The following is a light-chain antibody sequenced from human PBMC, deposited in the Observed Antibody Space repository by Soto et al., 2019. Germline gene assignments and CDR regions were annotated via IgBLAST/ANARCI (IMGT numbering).Light chain of an antibody. V-gene: IGKV1-39*01. Sequence: DIQMSQSPSSLSASVGDSVTITCRASETIIDYLNWYQQQPGEAPKLLILSASSLHSGVPSRFRGSGSGTHFTLTIRSLQPEDFATYFCQQSFRAPRTFGQGTKLQAK. CDR2: SAS. J-gene: IGKJ2*01. CDR1: ETIIDY. CDR3: QQSFRAPRT.